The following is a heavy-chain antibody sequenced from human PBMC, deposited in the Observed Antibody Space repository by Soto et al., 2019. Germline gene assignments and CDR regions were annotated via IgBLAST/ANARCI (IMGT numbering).Heavy chain of an antibody. Sequence: GESLKISCKGSGYSFTSYWIGWVRQMPGKGLEWMGIIYPGDSDTRYSPSFQGQVTISADKSISTAYLQWSSLKASDTAMYYCARQATRRHNLMVPELSSPIDYWGQGTLVTVSS. CDR2: IYPGDSDT. D-gene: IGHD3-16*02. V-gene: IGHV5-51*01. J-gene: IGHJ4*02. CDR1: GYSFTSYW. CDR3: ARQATRRHNLMVPELSSPIDY.